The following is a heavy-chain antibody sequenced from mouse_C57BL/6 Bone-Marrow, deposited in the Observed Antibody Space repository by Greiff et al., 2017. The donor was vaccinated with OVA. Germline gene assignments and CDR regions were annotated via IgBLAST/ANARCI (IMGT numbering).Heavy chain of an antibody. CDR3: AKSPDCFDY. V-gene: IGHV1-64*01. CDR1: GYTFTSYW. Sequence: QVQLQQPGAELVKPGASVKLSCKASGYTFTSYWMHWVKQRPGKGLEWIGMIHPNSGSPTSNEKFKSKATLTVDKSSSTAYMQLSSLTSEDSAVYYCAKSPDCFDYWGQGTTLTVSS. CDR2: IHPNSGSP. J-gene: IGHJ2*01.